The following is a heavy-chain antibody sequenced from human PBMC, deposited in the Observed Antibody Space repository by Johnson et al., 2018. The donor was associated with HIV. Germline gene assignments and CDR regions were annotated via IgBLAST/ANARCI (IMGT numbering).Heavy chain of an antibody. CDR2: IGGSGGRT. V-gene: IGHV3-23*04. J-gene: IGHJ3*02. CDR3: ASPEAPYYDILTGYYAAFDI. D-gene: IGHD3-9*01. CDR1: GLPFRSYA. Sequence: VQLVESGGGLVQPGGSLRLSCAASGLPFRSYAMSWVRQAPGKGLEWVSDIGGSGGRTYYADSVKGRFTISRDNSKNTLYLQMNSLRAEDTAVYYFASPEAPYYDILTGYYAAFDIWGQGTMVTVSS.